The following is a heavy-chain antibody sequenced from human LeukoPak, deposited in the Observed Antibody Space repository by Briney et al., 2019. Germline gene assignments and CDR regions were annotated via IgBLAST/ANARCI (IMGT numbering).Heavy chain of an antibody. CDR1: GFTFNTYA. CDR2: IKGDGSEK. V-gene: IGHV3-7*01. D-gene: IGHD3-22*01. J-gene: IGHJ4*02. CDR3: ARDRGWRSSGYYLYYFDF. Sequence: GGSLRLSCAASGFTFNTYAMSWVRQAPGEGLEWVASIKGDGSEKYYVDSVKGRFTISRDNAKNSLYLQMNSLRAEDTAVYYCARDRGWRSSGYYLYYFDFWGQGTLVTVSS.